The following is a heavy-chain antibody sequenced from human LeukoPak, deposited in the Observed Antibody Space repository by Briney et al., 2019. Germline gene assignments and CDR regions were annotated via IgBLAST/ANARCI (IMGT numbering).Heavy chain of an antibody. V-gene: IGHV3-23*01. CDR3: AKDQMGGVTNSDY. J-gene: IGHJ4*02. CDR2: ISGSGGST. CDR1: GFTFSSYG. D-gene: IGHD3-16*01. Sequence: GGSLRLSCAASGFTFSSYGMSWVRQAPGKGLEWVSAISGSGGSTYYADSVKGRFTISRDNSKNTLYLQMNSLRAEDTAVYYCAKDQMGGVTNSDYWGQGTLVTVSS.